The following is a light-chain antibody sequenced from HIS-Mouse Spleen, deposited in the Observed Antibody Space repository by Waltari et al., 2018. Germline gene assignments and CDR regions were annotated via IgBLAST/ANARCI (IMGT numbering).Light chain of an antibody. V-gene: IGLV3-10*01. J-gene: IGLJ2*01. Sequence: SYELPQPPSVSVSPGQTARITCSGDELPKKYAYWYQEKSGQAPVLVIYEDSKRPTGIHERFSGSSSGTMATLTISGAQVEDEADYYCYSTDSSGNHRVFGGGTKLTVL. CDR3: YSTDSSGNHRV. CDR2: EDS. CDR1: ELPKKY.